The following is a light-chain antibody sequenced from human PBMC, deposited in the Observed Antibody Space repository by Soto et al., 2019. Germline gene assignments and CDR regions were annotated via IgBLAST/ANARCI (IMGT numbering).Light chain of an antibody. CDR3: QQDGSSLCP. Sequence: EIVLTQSPATLSVSPGERATLSCRASQSVRSYVAWYQQKPGQAPRLLIYGASSRATGIPDRFSGSGSGTDFTLTISRLEPEDFAVDCFQQDGSSLCPFGQGTKVDIK. CDR1: QSVRSY. CDR2: GAS. V-gene: IGKV3-20*01. J-gene: IGKJ1*01.